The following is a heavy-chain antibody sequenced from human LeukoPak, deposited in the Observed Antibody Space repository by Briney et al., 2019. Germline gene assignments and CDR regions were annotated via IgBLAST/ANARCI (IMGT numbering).Heavy chain of an antibody. CDR1: GGSISSYY. CDR2: IYTSGST. J-gene: IGHJ6*03. D-gene: IGHD6-19*01. V-gene: IGHV4-4*09. Sequence: SETLSLTCTVSGGSISSYYWSWIRQPPGKGLEWLGYIYTSGSTNYNPSLKSRVTISVDTSKNQFSLKLSSVTAADTAVYYCARRNSSGWPYYYYYMDVWGKGTTVTVSS. CDR3: ARRNSSGWPYYYYYMDV.